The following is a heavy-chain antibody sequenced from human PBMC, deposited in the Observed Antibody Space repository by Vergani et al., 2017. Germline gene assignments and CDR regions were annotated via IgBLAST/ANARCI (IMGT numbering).Heavy chain of an antibody. CDR2: IYYSGST. CDR1: GGSIRSTFYY. CDR3: ARHKEQLVPGNYYYYYYMDV. J-gene: IGHJ6*03. Sequence: QLQLQESDPGLVKPSETLSLTCTVSGGSIRSTFYYWGWIRQPPGKGLEWIGTIYYSGSTYYTPSLKSRVTISVATSKNQFALKLNSVTAADTAVYYCARHKEQLVPGNYYYYYYMDVWGKGTTVTVSS. V-gene: IGHV4-39*01. D-gene: IGHD6-13*01.